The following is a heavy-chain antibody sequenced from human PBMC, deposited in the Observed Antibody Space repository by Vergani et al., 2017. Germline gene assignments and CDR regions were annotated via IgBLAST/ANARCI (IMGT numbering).Heavy chain of an antibody. J-gene: IGHJ3*02. Sequence: EVQLVESGGGLVKPGGSLRLSCAASGFTFSSYSMNWVRQALGKGLEWVSSISSSSSYIYYADSVKGRFTISRDNAKNSLYLQMNSLRAEDTAVYYCASLKGVGGYDRGDDAFDIWGQGTMVTVSS. CDR2: ISSSSSYI. V-gene: IGHV3-21*01. CDR3: ASLKGVGGYDRGDDAFDI. D-gene: IGHD5-12*01. CDR1: GFTFSSYS.